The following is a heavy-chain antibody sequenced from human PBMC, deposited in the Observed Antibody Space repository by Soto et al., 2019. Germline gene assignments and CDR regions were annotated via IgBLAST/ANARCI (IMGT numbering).Heavy chain of an antibody. CDR1: GFTVSSHA. J-gene: IGHJ3*02. CDR2: ITADGGT. Sequence: EVQVLESGGGLVQPGGSLRLSCEGSGFTVSSHAMTWIRQAPGKGPEWVSTITADGGTYYADSVKGRFAMSRDTSESTLYLKKNSRGAEDRPVYYCPPQVFCSGGGCQNDPFAIRGQGTMVTVSS. CDR3: PPQVFCSGGGCQNDPFAI. D-gene: IGHD2-15*01. V-gene: IGHV3-23*01.